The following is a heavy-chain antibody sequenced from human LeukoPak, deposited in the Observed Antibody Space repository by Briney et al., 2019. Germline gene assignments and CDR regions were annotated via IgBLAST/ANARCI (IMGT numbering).Heavy chain of an antibody. V-gene: IGHV1-2*02. CDR1: GYTFSGYY. Sequence: ASVEVSCKASGYTFSGYYMHWLRQAPGQGLEWMGWINPNGGVTNYAQKFQGRVTMTRDTSISTAYMELSRLRSDDTAVYYCARDGGDGYNFYYWGQGTLVTVSS. CDR3: ARDGGDGYNFYY. CDR2: INPNGGVT. D-gene: IGHD5-24*01. J-gene: IGHJ4*02.